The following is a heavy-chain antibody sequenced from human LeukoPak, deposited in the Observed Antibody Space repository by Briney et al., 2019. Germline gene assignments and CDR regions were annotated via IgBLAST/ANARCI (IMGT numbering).Heavy chain of an antibody. V-gene: IGHV3-33*01. D-gene: IGHD1-26*01. CDR3: ARDPGVVGATGHDY. CDR1: GFTFSTYG. J-gene: IGHJ4*02. CDR2: IWYDGNNK. Sequence: GRALRLSCAASGFTFSTYGMQWVRQAPGKGLEWVALIWYDGNNKYYADSVKGRFTISRDNAKNSLYLQMNSLRAEDTAVYYCARDPGVVGATGHDYWGQGTLVTVSS.